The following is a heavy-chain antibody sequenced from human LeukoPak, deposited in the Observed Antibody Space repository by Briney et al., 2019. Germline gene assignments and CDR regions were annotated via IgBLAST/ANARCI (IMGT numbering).Heavy chain of an antibody. V-gene: IGHV3-23*01. CDR1: GFTFSSSA. Sequence: AGSLRLSCAASGFTFSSSAMSWVRQAPGKGLEWVSAISGSGGSTYYADSVKGRFTISRDNSKNTLYLQMNSLRAEDTAVYYCAKESRYSSGWSLLYYFDYWGQGTLVTVSS. CDR2: ISGSGGST. D-gene: IGHD6-19*01. J-gene: IGHJ4*02. CDR3: AKESRYSSGWSLLYYFDY.